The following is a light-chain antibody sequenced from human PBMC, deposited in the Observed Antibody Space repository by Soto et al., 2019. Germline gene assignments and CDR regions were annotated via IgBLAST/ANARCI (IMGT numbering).Light chain of an antibody. CDR2: GAS. CDR3: QQNNSWLWT. CDR1: QSVSNNY. V-gene: IGKV3-20*01. J-gene: IGKJ1*01. Sequence: EIVLTQSPGTLSLSPGERATLSCRASQSVSNNYLAWYQQKPGQAPRLLIYGASNRATGIPDRFSGSGSGTDFTLTISRLEPEDFAVYYCQQNNSWLWTFGQGTKVDI.